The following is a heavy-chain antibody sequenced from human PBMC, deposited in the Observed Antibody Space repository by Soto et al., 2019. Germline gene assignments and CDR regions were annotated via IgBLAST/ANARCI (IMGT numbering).Heavy chain of an antibody. V-gene: IGHV3-23*01. D-gene: IGHD2-15*01. J-gene: IGHJ3*02. CDR3: APHVSCSGGSCQYDAFAI. Sequence: EVQVLESGGGLVQPGGSLRLSCEGSGFTVSSHAMTWIRQAPGKGPEWVSTITAAGGTYYADSVKGRFAMSRDTSESTLYLQMNSLGAEDTAAYYCAPHVSCSGGSCQYDAFAIRGQGTMVTVSS. CDR2: ITAAGGT. CDR1: GFTVSSHA.